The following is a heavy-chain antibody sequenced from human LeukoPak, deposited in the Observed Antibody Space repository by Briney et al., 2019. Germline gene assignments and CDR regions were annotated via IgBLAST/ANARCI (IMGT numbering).Heavy chain of an antibody. CDR3: ASPPFDYGYYYYYGMDV. CDR2: ISGSGGST. V-gene: IGHV3-23*01. D-gene: IGHD4-17*01. CDR1: GFTFSSYA. J-gene: IGHJ6*02. Sequence: GGSLRLSCAASGFTFSSYAMSWVRQAPGKGLEWVSAISGSGGSTYYADSVKGRFTISRDNSKNTLYLQMNSLRAEDTAVYYCASPPFDYGYYYYYGMDVWGQGTTVTVSS.